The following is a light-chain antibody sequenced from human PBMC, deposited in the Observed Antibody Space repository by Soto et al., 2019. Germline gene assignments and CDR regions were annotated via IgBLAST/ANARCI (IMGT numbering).Light chain of an antibody. CDR3: SSYTSSRPYV. CDR2: EVT. Sequence: QSALTQPPSASGSPGQSVTISCTGTSSDVGGYDYVSWYQQHPGKAPKLMIYEVTNRPSGASIRFSGSKSGNTASLTISGLLAEDEADYYCSSYTSSRPYVFGTGTKLTVL. V-gene: IGLV2-14*01. CDR1: SSDVGGYDY. J-gene: IGLJ1*01.